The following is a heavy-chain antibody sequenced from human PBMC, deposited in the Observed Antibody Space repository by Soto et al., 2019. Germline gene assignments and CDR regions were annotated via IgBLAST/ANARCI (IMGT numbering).Heavy chain of an antibody. CDR3: ARERGIAAAKNWFDP. CDR1: GFTFSSYA. J-gene: IGHJ5*02. V-gene: IGHV3-30-3*01. D-gene: IGHD6-13*01. CDR2: ISYDGSNK. Sequence: QVQLVESGGSVVQPGRSLRLSCAAYGFTFSSYAMHWVRQVPGKGLEWVAVISYDGSNKYYADSVKGRFTISRDNSKNTRYVQMNSLRAEDTAVYYCARERGIAAAKNWFDPWGQGTLVTVSS.